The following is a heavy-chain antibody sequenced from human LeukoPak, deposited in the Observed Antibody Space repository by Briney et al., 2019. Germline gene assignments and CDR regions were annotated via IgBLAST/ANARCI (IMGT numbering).Heavy chain of an antibody. J-gene: IGHJ5*02. CDR1: GYTFTSYA. D-gene: IGHD2-2*01. CDR2: INAGNGNT. V-gene: IGHV1-3*01. Sequence: ASVKVSCKASGYTFTSYAMHWVRQAPGQRLEWMGWINAGNGNTNYAQKLQGRVTMTTDTSTSTAYMELRSLRSDDTAVYYCARAQDIVVVPAAAWWFDPWGQGTLVTVSS. CDR3: ARAQDIVVVPAAAWWFDP.